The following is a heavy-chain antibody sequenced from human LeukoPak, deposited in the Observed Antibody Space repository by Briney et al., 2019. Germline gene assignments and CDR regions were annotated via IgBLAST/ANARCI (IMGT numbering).Heavy chain of an antibody. J-gene: IGHJ4*02. CDR2: VYGSGST. Sequence: SETLSLTCTVSGGSISISYWSWIRQPAGKGLEWIGRVYGSGSTNFNPSLKSRVTMSIDTSKNQFSLKLNSVTAADTAVYYCARDKSGGDWSGAFASWGQGTLVTVSS. D-gene: IGHD2-21*02. CDR1: GGSISISY. V-gene: IGHV4-4*07. CDR3: ARDKSGGDWSGAFAS.